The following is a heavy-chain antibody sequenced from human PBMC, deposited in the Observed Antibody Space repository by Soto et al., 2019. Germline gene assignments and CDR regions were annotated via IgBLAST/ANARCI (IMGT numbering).Heavy chain of an antibody. CDR3: ARHNGPLYVGYYYDMDV. J-gene: IGHJ6*02. CDR1: GGSISSSSYY. V-gene: IGHV4-39*01. Sequence: SETLSLTCTVSGGSISSSSYYWGWIRQPPGKGLEWIGSIYYSGSTYYNPSLKSRATISVDTSKNQFSLKLSSVTAADTAVYYCARHNGPLYVGYYYDMDVWGQGTTVTVSS. D-gene: IGHD3-16*01. CDR2: IYYSGST.